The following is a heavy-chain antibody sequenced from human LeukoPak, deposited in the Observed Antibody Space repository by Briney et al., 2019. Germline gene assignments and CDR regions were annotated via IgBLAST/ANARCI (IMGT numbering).Heavy chain of an antibody. D-gene: IGHD1-7*01. V-gene: IGHV4-59*08. J-gene: IGHJ4*02. CDR2: IYYSGST. CDR3: ARRSPTNYATDY. Sequence: SETLSLTCTVSGGSISSYYWSWIRQPPGKGLEWIGYIYYSGSTNYNPSLKSRVTISVDTSKNQFSLKLSSVTAADTAVYYCARRSPTNYATDYWGQGTLVTVSS. CDR1: GGSISSYY.